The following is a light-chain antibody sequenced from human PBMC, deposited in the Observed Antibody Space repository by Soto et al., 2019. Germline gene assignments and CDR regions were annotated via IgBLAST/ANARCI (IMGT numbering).Light chain of an antibody. J-gene: IGKJ1*01. Sequence: EIQMTQSPSTLSGSVGDRVTITCRASQTISSWLAWYQQKPGKAPKLLIYAASTLQSGVPSRFSGSGSGTDFTLTISCLQSEDFATYYCQQYYSYPRTFGQGTKVDIK. V-gene: IGKV1-5*01. CDR1: QTISSW. CDR2: AAS. CDR3: QQYYSYPRT.